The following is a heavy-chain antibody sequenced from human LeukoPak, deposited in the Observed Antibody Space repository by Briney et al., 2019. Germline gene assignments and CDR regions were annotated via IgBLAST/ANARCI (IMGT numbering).Heavy chain of an antibody. V-gene: IGHV1-2*02. Sequence: GASVKVSCKASGYTFTGYYMHWVRQAPGQGLEWMRWINPNSGGTNYAQKFQGRVTMTRDTSISTAYMELSRLRSDDTAVYYCARDLTPITMVRGVTHPDYWGQGTLVTVSS. CDR2: INPNSGGT. J-gene: IGHJ4*02. CDR1: GYTFTGYY. D-gene: IGHD3-10*01. CDR3: ARDLTPITMVRGVTHPDY.